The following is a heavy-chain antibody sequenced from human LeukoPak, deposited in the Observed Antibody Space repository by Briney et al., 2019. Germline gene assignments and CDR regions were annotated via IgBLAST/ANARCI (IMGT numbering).Heavy chain of an antibody. CDR3: ARASFWFDDSGYYFDY. CDR1: GFTVSRNY. CDR2: IYSGGGT. Sequence: GGSLRLSCAPSGFTVSRNYMTWVRQAPGQGLELDSVIYSGGGTYYADSVRGRFTISRDNSKNTVYLQMNSLRAEDTAVYHCARASFWFDDSGYYFDYWGQGALVTVSS. V-gene: IGHV3-66*01. J-gene: IGHJ4*02. D-gene: IGHD3-22*01.